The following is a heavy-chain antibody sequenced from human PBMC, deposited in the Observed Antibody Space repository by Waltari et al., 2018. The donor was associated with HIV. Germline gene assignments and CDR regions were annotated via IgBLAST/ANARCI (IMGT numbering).Heavy chain of an antibody. Sequence: EVDLVESGGGLVKPGGSRRLSCAGSGFSFGAYSTIWVRQAPGKGLEWVSVISSGSTYAYYRDSVKGRFTVSRDNAEKTLYLQMNSLRVEDTAVYYCARAPPHTGQGYGLDVWGQGTTVTVS. CDR1: GFSFGAYS. CDR2: ISSGSTYA. CDR3: ARAPPHTGQGYGLDV. D-gene: IGHD4-17*01. V-gene: IGHV3-21*01. J-gene: IGHJ6*02.